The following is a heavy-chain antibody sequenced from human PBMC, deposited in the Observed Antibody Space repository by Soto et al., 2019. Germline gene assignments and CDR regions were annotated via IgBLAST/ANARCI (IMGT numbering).Heavy chain of an antibody. CDR2: IYYSGST. Sequence: QVQLQESGPGLVKPSQTLSLTCTVSGGSISSGDYYWSWIRQPPGKGLEWIGYIYYSGSTYYNPSLKSRVTISVDTPKNPFSVKLSSVTAADTAVYYCASARLDGARLDPWGQGTLVTASS. J-gene: IGHJ5*02. CDR3: ASARLDGARLDP. V-gene: IGHV4-30-4*01. CDR1: GGSISSGDYY.